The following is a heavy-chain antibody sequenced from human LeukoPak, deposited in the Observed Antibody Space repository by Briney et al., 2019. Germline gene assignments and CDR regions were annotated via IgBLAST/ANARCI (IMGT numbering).Heavy chain of an antibody. CDR1: GFTFSSYS. J-gene: IGHJ4*02. Sequence: GGSLRLSCAASGFTFSSYSMNWVRQAPGKGLEWVSSISSSSSYIYYGDSVKGRFTISRDNAKNSLYLQMNSLRAEDTAIYYCARDQYFDSSGYYSNWGQGTLVTVSS. D-gene: IGHD3-22*01. V-gene: IGHV3-21*01. CDR2: ISSSSSYI. CDR3: ARDQYFDSSGYYSN.